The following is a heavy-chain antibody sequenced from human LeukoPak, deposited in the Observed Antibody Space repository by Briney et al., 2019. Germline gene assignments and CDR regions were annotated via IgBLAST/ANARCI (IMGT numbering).Heavy chain of an antibody. V-gene: IGHV4-30-4*01. CDR1: GGPISSGDYY. D-gene: IGHD3-22*01. Sequence: SETLSLTCTVSGGPISSGDYYWSWIRQPPGKGLEWIGYIYYSGSTYYNPSLKSRVTISVDTSKNQFSLKLSSVTAADTAVYYCARDQVTMIDRGWFDPWGQGTLVTVSS. CDR3: ARDQVTMIDRGWFDP. J-gene: IGHJ5*02. CDR2: IYYSGST.